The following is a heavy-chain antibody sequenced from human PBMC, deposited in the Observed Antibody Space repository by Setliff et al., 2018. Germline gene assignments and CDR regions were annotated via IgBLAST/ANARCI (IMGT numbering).Heavy chain of an antibody. CDR2: INPNSGGT. D-gene: IGHD3-3*01. J-gene: IGHJ6*02. CDR1: GYTFTGYY. CDR3: ARGPRTTIFGVVSLSLYGMDV. V-gene: IGHV1-2*04. Sequence: ASVKVSCKASGYTFTGYYMHWVRQAPGQGLEWMGRINPNSGGTNYAQKFQGWVTMTRDTSISTAYMELSRLRSDDTAVYYCARGPRTTIFGVVSLSLYGMDVWGQGTTVTVSS.